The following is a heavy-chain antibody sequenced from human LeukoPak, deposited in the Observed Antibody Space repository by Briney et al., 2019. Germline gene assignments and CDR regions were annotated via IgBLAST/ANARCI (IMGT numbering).Heavy chain of an antibody. D-gene: IGHD3-22*01. Sequence: SETLSLTCTVSGGSISSYYWSWIRQPPGKGLEWTGYIYYSGSTNYNPSLKSRVTISVDTSKNQFSLKLSSVTAADTAVYYCAGAPNTYYYDSSGLTWGQGTLVTVSS. J-gene: IGHJ4*02. CDR3: AGAPNTYYYDSSGLT. CDR1: GGSISSYY. CDR2: IYYSGST. V-gene: IGHV4-59*01.